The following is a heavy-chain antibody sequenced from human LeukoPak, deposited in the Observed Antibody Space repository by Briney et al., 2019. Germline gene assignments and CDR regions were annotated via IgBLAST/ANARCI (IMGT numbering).Heavy chain of an antibody. V-gene: IGHV3-53*01. D-gene: IGHD2-15*01. CDR2: IYSGGST. J-gene: IGHJ4*02. CDR1: GFTVSSNY. Sequence: GGSLRPSCAASGFTVSSNYMSWVRQAPGKGLEWVSVIYSGGSTYYADSVKGRFTISRDNSKNTLYLQMNSLRAEDTAVYYCAREVVGGVLDYWGPGTLVTVSS. CDR3: AREVVGGVLDY.